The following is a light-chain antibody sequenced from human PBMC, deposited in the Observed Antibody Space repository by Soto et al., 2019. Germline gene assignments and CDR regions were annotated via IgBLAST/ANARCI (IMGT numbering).Light chain of an antibody. V-gene: IGLV2-14*01. J-gene: IGLJ3*02. CDR2: EVS. Sequence: QSALTQPASVSGSPGQSITISCTGTSSDVGGYNYVSWYQQHPGKAPKLMIYEVSNRPSGVSNRFSGSKSGNTASLTISGLXAEXEADYYCSSYTSSSTLVFGGGTKVTVL. CDR3: SSYTSSSTLV. CDR1: SSDVGGYNY.